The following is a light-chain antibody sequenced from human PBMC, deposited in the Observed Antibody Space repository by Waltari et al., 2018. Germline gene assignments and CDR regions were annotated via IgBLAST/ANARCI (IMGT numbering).Light chain of an antibody. Sequence: SFVLTQPPSVSVAPGKTARITCGGSHIGRRSVHWYQQKPGQAPVLVIFYDSDRPSGIPERFYGSSSGDTATLTITRVEAGDEADYFCQVWDSSSDRVFGGGTKLTVL. CDR2: YDS. CDR1: HIGRRS. CDR3: QVWDSSSDRV. V-gene: IGLV3-21*04. J-gene: IGLJ2*01.